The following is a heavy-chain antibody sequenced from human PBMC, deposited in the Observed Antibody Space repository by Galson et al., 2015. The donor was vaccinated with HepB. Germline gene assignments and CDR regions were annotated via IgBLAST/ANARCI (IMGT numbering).Heavy chain of an antibody. Sequence: ETLSLTCTVYGGSFGTNYWTWIRQTPGKGLEWIGEINRSGSTKFNPSLESRVTLSIDTSKNQFSLTLISVTAADTAVYYCARGRNLWFGELLSPPYYYYGMDVWGQGTAVTVSS. D-gene: IGHD3-10*01. CDR2: INRSGST. J-gene: IGHJ6*02. CDR1: GGSFGTNY. CDR3: ARGRNLWFGELLSPPYYYYGMDV. V-gene: IGHV4-34*01.